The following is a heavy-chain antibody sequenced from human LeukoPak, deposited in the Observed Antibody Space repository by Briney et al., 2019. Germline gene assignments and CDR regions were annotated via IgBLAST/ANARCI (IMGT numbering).Heavy chain of an antibody. J-gene: IGHJ4*02. D-gene: IGHD3-22*01. CDR2: IIPIIDTT. V-gene: IGHV1-69*13. CDR1: GGTFSSYA. CDR3: RGDSSARGNYFDH. Sequence: ASVKVSCKAPGGTFSSYAISWVRQAPGQGLEWMGGIIPIIDTTNYAQKFQGRVTITADESTSTAYMELSSLRSEDTAVYYCRGDSSARGNYFDHWGQGTLVTVSS.